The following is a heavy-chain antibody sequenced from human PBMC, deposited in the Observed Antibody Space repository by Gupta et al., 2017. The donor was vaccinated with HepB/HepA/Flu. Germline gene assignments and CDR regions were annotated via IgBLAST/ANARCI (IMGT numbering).Heavy chain of an antibody. Sequence: EVRLLESGGGVVQPGGSLRLSCAASRFTFRRSDMTWVRLAPGKGLEWGSSIRSTTIGTYDADSVGGQFTIARDNSQNTLFLKMNSLKADDAAIYYCTYNTTGSAFDIWGQGTRVTVSS. CDR3: TYNTTGSAFDI. J-gene: IGHJ3*02. D-gene: IGHD1-1*01. V-gene: IGHV3-23*01. CDR1: RFTFRRSD. CDR2: IRSTTIGT.